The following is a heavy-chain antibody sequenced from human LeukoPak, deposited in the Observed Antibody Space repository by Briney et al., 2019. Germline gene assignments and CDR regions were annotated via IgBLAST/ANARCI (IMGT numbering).Heavy chain of an antibody. CDR1: GGSISSSSYY. Sequence: SETLSLTCTVSGGSISSSSYYWGWIRQPPGKGLEWIGSVFHTGTAYYNPSLRSRVTLSVDTSKNQFSLKMSSVTAADTAVYYCTKNDVGDYGTWGQGTLVAVSS. V-gene: IGHV4-39*01. D-gene: IGHD4-17*01. J-gene: IGHJ5*02. CDR3: TKNDVGDYGT. CDR2: VFHTGTA.